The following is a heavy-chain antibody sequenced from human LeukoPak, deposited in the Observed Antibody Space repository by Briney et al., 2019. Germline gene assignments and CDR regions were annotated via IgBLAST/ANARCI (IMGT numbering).Heavy chain of an antibody. D-gene: IGHD1-14*01. Sequence: GGSLRLSCAASGFTFSSYWMSWVRQAPGKGLEWVANIKQNGSEKYYVDSVKGRFTISRDNAKNSLYLQMNSLRAEVTAVYYCARKGFRGFSRNFDAFDIWGQGTMVTVSS. CDR3: ARKGFRGFSRNFDAFDI. CDR2: IKQNGSEK. V-gene: IGHV3-7*01. J-gene: IGHJ3*02. CDR1: GFTFSSYW.